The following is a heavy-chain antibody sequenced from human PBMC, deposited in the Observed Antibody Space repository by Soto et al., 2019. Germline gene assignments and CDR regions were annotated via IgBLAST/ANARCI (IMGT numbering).Heavy chain of an antibody. CDR2: IYHSGST. CDR1: GGSISSSNW. D-gene: IGHD3-22*01. V-gene: IGHV4-4*02. J-gene: IGHJ4*02. CDR3: AREPDYYDSSGYTYYFDY. Sequence: SETLSLTCAVSGGSISSSNWWSFFRQPPGKGLEWIGEIYHSGSTNYNPSLKSRVTISVDKSKNQFSLKLSSVTAADTAVYYCAREPDYYDSSGYTYYFDYWGQGTLVTVSS.